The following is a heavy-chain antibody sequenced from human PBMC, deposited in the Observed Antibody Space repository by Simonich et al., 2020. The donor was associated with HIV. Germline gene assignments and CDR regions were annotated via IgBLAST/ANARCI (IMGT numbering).Heavy chain of an antibody. D-gene: IGHD6-19*01. CDR2: ICIWTTTI. V-gene: IGHV3-48*01. J-gene: IGHJ4*02. Sequence: EVQLVESGGGLVQPGGSLRLSCASSGFTFTGYSMSWVRQAPGKGLGWVSNICIWTTTIHDADSVKGRFTISRDNSKNTLYLQMNSLRAEDTAVYYCAREIAVAAIDGYWGQGTLVTVSS. CDR3: AREIAVAAIDGY. CDR1: GFTFTGYS.